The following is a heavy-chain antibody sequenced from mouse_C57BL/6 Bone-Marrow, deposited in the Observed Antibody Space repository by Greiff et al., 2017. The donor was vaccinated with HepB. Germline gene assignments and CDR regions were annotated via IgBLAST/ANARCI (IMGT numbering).Heavy chain of an antibody. D-gene: IGHD1-1*01. Sequence: QVQLQQPGAELVKPGASVKLSCKASGYTFTSYWMQWVKQRPGQGLEWIGEIDPSDSYTNYNQKFKGKATLTVDTSSSTAYMQLSSLTSEDSAVYYCERGYYGSSLYWGQGTTLTVSS. CDR1: GYTFTSYW. CDR2: IDPSDSYT. CDR3: ERGYYGSSLY. J-gene: IGHJ2*01. V-gene: IGHV1-50*01.